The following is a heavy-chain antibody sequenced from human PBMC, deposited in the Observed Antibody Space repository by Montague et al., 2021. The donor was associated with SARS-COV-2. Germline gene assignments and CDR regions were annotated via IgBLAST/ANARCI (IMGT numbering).Heavy chain of an antibody. CDR2: IYYSGST. CDR1: GGSISSSSYY. Sequence: SETLSLTCTVSGGSISSSSYYWGWIRQPPGKGLEWIGSIYYSGSTYYNPSLKSRVTISVDTSKNQFSLKLSSVTAADTAVYYCARRPPITIFGVVIIGAWFDPWGQGTRVTVSS. CDR3: ARRPPITIFGVVIIGAWFDP. V-gene: IGHV4-39*01. D-gene: IGHD3-3*01. J-gene: IGHJ5*02.